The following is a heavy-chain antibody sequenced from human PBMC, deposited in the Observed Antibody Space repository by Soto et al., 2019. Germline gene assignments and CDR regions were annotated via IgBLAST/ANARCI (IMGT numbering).Heavy chain of an antibody. CDR3: AKVVWGVVAASHFDY. CDR2: ISGSGGST. Sequence: GGSLRLSCAASGFTFSSYAMSWVRQAPGKGLEWVSAISGSGGSTYYADSVKGRFTISRDNSKNTLYLQMNSLRAEDTAVYYCAKVVWGVVAASHFDYWGQGTLVTVSS. V-gene: IGHV3-23*01. D-gene: IGHD2-15*01. J-gene: IGHJ4*02. CDR1: GFTFSSYA.